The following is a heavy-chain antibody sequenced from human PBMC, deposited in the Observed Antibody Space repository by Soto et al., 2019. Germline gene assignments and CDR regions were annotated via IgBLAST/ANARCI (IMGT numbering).Heavy chain of an antibody. J-gene: IGHJ6*02. CDR1: GGTFSTSA. CDR3: ARDNDRLQVGGNYYILAV. CDR2: IMPVFPTP. D-gene: IGHD1-1*01. Sequence: QVQLVQSGAEVKKPGSSVKVSCKASGGTFSTSAISWVRQAPGQGLEWVGGIMPVFPTPDYAQNFQGRVTITADESTTTAHLQLTSLRADDTAVYYCARDNDRLQVGGNYYILAVWGQGTAITVSS. V-gene: IGHV1-69*12.